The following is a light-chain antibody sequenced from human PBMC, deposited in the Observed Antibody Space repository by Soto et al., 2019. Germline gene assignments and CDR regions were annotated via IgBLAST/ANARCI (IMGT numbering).Light chain of an antibody. CDR3: QSYDSSLSGWV. V-gene: IGLV1-40*01. Sequence: QSVLTQPPPVSGAPGQRVTISCTGSSSKIGAGYDVHWYQQLPGTAPKLLIYGNSNRPSGVPDRFSGSKTGTSASLAITGLQAEDEADYYCQSYDSSLSGWVFGGGTKVTVL. CDR2: GNS. CDR1: SSKIGAGYD. J-gene: IGLJ3*02.